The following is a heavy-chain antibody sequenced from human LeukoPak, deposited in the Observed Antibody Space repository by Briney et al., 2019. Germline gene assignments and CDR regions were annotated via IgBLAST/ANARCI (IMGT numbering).Heavy chain of an antibody. Sequence: PGGSLRLSCATSGFSFTDYWIHWVRRAPGKGLVWVSRINADGKNTLYADSVKGRFTISRDNAKNTVYLQMNGLRVEDTGVYYCARGSTTGWPDYLDYWGQGILVTVSS. D-gene: IGHD2/OR15-2a*01. CDR1: GFSFTDYW. J-gene: IGHJ4*02. CDR3: ARGSTTGWPDYLDY. V-gene: IGHV3-74*01. CDR2: INADGKNT.